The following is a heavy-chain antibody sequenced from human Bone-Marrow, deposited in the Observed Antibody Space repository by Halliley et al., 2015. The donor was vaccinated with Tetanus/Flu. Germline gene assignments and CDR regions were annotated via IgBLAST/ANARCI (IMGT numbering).Heavy chain of an antibody. D-gene: IGHD6-19*01. J-gene: IGHJ4*02. CDR3: ARVLGLGLGVAGTEGH. Sequence: WVTIIYSGGTTYYTDSVEGRFTISRAISNNAVYLQMSSLRAEDTAVYYCARVLGLGLGVAGTEGHWGQGTLVTVSS. V-gene: IGHV3-53*01. CDR2: IYSGGTT.